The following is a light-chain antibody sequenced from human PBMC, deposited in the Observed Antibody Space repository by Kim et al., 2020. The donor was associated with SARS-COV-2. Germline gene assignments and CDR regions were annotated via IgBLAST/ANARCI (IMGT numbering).Light chain of an antibody. CDR1: QSVSRS. V-gene: IGKV3-11*01. CDR3: QRRTI. CDR2: DAF. J-gene: IGKJ4*01. Sequence: EVVLTQSPATLYLSPGERATLSCRASQSVSRSVAWFQQKPGQAPRLLIYDAFYRATGVPARFSGSASGTDFTLTINSLEPEDSAVYFCQRRTIFGGGTKVGIK.